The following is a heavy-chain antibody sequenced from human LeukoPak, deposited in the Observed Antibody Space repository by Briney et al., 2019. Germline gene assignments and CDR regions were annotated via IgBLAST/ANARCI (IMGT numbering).Heavy chain of an antibody. CDR3: VRDQSPGLFDF. Sequence: ASVKVSCKASGYTFTSYGISWVRQAPGQGLEWMGWIKDSNGITNYAQKVQGRVTVTTDTSTNTAYMEMRGLTSDDTAVYYCVRDQSPGLFDFWGQGTLVTVSS. V-gene: IGHV1-18*01. J-gene: IGHJ4*02. CDR2: IKDSNGIT. CDR1: GYTFTSYG.